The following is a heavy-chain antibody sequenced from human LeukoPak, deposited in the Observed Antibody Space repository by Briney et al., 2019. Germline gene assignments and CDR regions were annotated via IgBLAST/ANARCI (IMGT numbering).Heavy chain of an antibody. CDR3: ARTRYSSSWYYFDY. D-gene: IGHD6-13*01. V-gene: IGHV4-59*01. J-gene: IGHJ4*02. CDR2: IYYSGST. Sequence: SETLSLTCTVSGGSISSYYWSWIRQPPGKGLDWIGYIYYSGSTNYNPSLKSRVTISVDTSKNQFSLKLSSVTAADTAVYYCARTRYSSSWYYFDYWGQGTLVTVSS. CDR1: GGSISSYY.